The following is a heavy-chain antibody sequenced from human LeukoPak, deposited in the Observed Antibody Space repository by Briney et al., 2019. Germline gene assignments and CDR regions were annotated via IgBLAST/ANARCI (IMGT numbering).Heavy chain of an antibody. J-gene: IGHJ6*02. CDR2: INSDGSST. D-gene: IGHD2-15*01. V-gene: IGHV3-74*01. CDR3: GRDGYCSGGTCYGMDV. CDR1: GFTFSNYW. Sequence: PGGSLRLSCAGSGFTFSNYWMHWVRQVPGKGLVWVSRINSDGSSTSYADSVKGRFTISRDNAKNTLYLQMNSLRAEDTAVYHCGRDGYCSGGTCYGMDVWGQGTTVTVSS.